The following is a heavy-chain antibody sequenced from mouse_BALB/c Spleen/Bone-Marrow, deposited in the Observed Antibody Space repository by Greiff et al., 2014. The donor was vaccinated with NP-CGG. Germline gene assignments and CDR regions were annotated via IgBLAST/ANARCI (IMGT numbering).Heavy chain of an antibody. Sequence: SGAELVKPGASVKLSCKASGYTFTSYWMHRVKQRPGQGLEWIGEINPSNGRTNYNEKFKSKATLTLDKSSSTAYMQLSSLTSEDSAVYYCSREESLGDAMDYWGQGTSVTVSS. CDR1: GYTFTSYW. CDR2: INPSNGRT. V-gene: IGHV1S81*02. J-gene: IGHJ4*01. D-gene: IGHD4-1*01. CDR3: SREESLGDAMDY.